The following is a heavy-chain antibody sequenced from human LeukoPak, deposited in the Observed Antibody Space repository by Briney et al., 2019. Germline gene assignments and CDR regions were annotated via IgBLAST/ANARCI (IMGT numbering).Heavy chain of an antibody. CDR1: GFTFSSYA. CDR2: ISGSGGGT. V-gene: IGHV3-23*01. CDR3: ARAVRPPFESYNSSGVDV. Sequence: PGGSLRLSCAASGFTFSSYAMSWARQAPGKGLEWVSAISGSGGGTYYADSVKGRFTISRDNAKNSLYLQMNSLRAEDTAVYYCARAVRPPFESYNSSGVDVWGKGTTVTVSS. J-gene: IGHJ6*04. D-gene: IGHD6-6*01.